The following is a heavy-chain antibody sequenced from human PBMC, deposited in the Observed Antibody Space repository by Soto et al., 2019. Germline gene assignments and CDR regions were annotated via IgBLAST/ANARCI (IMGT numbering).Heavy chain of an antibody. Sequence: QLQLQESGSGLVKPSQTLSLTCAVSGGSISSGDYSWNWIRQPPGKGLEWIGYIYYGGSTYYNPSLQSRVTMSVDRSMNQFSLKLNSVTAADTAVYYCARVRREYDNSGPVDYWGQGTLVTVSS. CDR1: GGSISSGDYS. CDR3: ARVRREYDNSGPVDY. V-gene: IGHV4-30-2*01. D-gene: IGHD3-22*01. J-gene: IGHJ4*02. CDR2: IYYGGST.